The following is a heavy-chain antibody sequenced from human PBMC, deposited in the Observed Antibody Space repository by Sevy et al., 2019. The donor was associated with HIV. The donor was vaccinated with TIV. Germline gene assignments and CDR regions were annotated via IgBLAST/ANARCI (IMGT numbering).Heavy chain of an antibody. V-gene: IGHV3-30*03. CDR2: ISYDGSNK. J-gene: IGHJ1*01. CDR1: GFTFSSYG. CDR3: AAHGYFQH. Sequence: GGSLRLSCAASGFTFSSYGMHWVRQAPGKGLEWVAVISYDGSNKYYAGSVKGRFTISRDNSKTTLYLQMNSLGAEDTAVYYCAAHGYFQHWGQGTLVTVSS.